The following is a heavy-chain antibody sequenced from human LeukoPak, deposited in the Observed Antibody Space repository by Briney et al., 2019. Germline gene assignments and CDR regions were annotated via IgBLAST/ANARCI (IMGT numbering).Heavy chain of an antibody. J-gene: IGHJ3*02. V-gene: IGHV3-64D*09. CDR2: ISRDGAST. Sequence: PGGSLRLSCSASGFTFSSYAMHWVRQAPDKGLEYVSTISRDGASTNYADSVKGRFTISRDNSKNTLYLQMSSLRAEDTAVYYCVKDRGGGGRAFDIWGQGTMVTVSS. CDR3: VKDRGGGGRAFDI. CDR1: GFTFSSYA. D-gene: IGHD3-16*01.